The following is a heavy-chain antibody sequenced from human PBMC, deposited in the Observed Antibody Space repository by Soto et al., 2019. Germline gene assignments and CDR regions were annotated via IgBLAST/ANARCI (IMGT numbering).Heavy chain of an antibody. J-gene: IGHJ4*02. CDR3: ARIDDYGDYVTDY. CDR1: GFAFNTHG. CDR2: IWYDGSRR. V-gene: IGHV3-33*01. D-gene: IGHD4-17*01. Sequence: GGSLRLSCAASGFAFNTHGMHWVRQAPGKGLEWVAVIWYDGSRRYYADFVRGRFTISRGNSQNTLYLQMTSLRAEDTAVYYCARIDDYGDYVTDYWGQGALVTVSS.